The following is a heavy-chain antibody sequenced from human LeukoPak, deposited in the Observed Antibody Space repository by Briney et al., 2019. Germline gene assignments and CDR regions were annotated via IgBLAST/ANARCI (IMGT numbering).Heavy chain of an antibody. V-gene: IGHV3-23*01. CDR2: ISDSGGST. J-gene: IGHJ4*02. D-gene: IGHD2-15*01. Sequence: GGSLRLSCAASGFTFSSYSMNWVRQAPGKGLEWVSAISDSGGSTYYADSVKGRFTISRDNSKNTLYMQMNSLRAEDTAVYYCAKGFTPDYWGQGTLVTVSS. CDR1: GFTFSSYS. CDR3: AKGFTPDY.